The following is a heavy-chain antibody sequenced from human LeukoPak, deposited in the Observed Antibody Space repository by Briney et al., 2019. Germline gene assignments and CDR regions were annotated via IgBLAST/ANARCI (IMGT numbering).Heavy chain of an antibody. Sequence: MASETLSLTCAVYGGSFSGYYWSWIRQPPGKGLEWIGEINHSGSTNYNPSLKSRVTISVDTSKNQFSLKLSSVTAADTAVYYCARGRGLWFRELRTYYFDYWGQGTLVTVSS. CDR2: INHSGST. J-gene: IGHJ4*02. CDR3: ARGRGLWFRELRTYYFDY. V-gene: IGHV4-34*01. CDR1: GGSFSGYY. D-gene: IGHD3-10*01.